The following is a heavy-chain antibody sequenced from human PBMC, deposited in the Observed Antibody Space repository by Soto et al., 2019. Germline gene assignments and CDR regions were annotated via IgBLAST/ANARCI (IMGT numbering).Heavy chain of an antibody. D-gene: IGHD2-15*01. Sequence: GGSLRLSFVVCGFTFSMYWMHWVLQVPGQSPFWVSRISDDVNNTNYADSVRGGFTISRDNSKNTLYLQMNNLKPEDTAVYYCANFPSCSSSACLDYWGPGTLVTVYS. CDR3: ANFPSCSSSACLDY. V-gene: IGHV3-74*01. J-gene: IGHJ4*02. CDR1: GFTFSMYW. CDR2: ISDDVNNT.